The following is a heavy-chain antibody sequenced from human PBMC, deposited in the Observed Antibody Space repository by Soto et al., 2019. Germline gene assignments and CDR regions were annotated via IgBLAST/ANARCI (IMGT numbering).Heavy chain of an antibody. D-gene: IGHD1-1*01. J-gene: IGHJ4*02. V-gene: IGHV3-21*01. Sequence: EVQLVESGGGLVKPGGSLRLSCAASGFTFSSYSMNWVRQAPGKGLEWVSSISSSSSYIYYADSVKGRFTISRDNAKNSLYLQMNSLRAEDTAVYYCARDEIGRWNAYYFDYWGQGTLVTVSS. CDR1: GFTFSSYS. CDR3: ARDEIGRWNAYYFDY. CDR2: ISSSSSYI.